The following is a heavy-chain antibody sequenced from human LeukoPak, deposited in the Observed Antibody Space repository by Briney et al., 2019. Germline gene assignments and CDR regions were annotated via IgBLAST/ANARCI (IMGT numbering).Heavy chain of an antibody. CDR1: GGSISSGSYY. Sequence: SRTLSLTCTVSGGSISSGSYYWSWIRQPAGKGLEWIGRIYTSGSTNYNPSLKSRVTISVDTSKNQFSLKLSSVTAADTAVYYYAREGTVAGTGNYYYGMDVWGQGTTVTVSS. CDR2: IYTSGST. V-gene: IGHV4-61*02. D-gene: IGHD6-19*01. J-gene: IGHJ6*02. CDR3: AREGTVAGTGNYYYGMDV.